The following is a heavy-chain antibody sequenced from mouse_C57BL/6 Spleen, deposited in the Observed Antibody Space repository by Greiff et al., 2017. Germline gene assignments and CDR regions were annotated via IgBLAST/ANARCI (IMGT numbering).Heavy chain of an antibody. V-gene: IGHV1-53*01. Sequence: QVQLQQPGTELVKPGASVKLSCKASGYTFPGYWMHWVKQRPGQGLEWIGNINPSNGGTNYNEKFKSKAKLTVDKSSSTAYMQLSSLTSEDSAVYYCASFYYDYHPDVWGTGTTVTVSS. D-gene: IGHD2-4*01. CDR2: INPSNGGT. CDR1: GYTFPGYW. CDR3: ASFYYDYHPDV. J-gene: IGHJ1*03.